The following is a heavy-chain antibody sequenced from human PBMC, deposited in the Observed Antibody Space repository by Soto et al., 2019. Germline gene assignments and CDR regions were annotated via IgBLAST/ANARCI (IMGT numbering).Heavy chain of an antibody. CDR2: IYYSGST. V-gene: IGHV4-30-4*01. CDR1: GGSISSGDNY. CDR3: AREGFGIDY. J-gene: IGHJ4*02. D-gene: IGHD3-10*01. Sequence: QVQLQESGPGLVKPSQTLSLTCTVSGGSISSGDNYWSWIREAPGKGLEWIGNIYYSGSTYYKPSLKSRVTISVDTSKNQFSLKLSSVTAADTAVYYCAREGFGIDYWGQGTLVTVSS.